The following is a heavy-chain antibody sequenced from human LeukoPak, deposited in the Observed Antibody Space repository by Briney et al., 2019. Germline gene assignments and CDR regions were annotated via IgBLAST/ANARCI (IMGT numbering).Heavy chain of an antibody. CDR3: ARDKAPGYCSGGSCPNWFDP. Sequence: ASVKVSCKASGYTFTGYYMHWVRQAPGRGLEWMGWINPNSGGTNYAQKFQGRVTMTRDTSISTAYMELSRLRSDDTAVYYCARDKAPGYCSGGSCPNWFDPWGQGTLVTVSS. CDR2: INPNSGGT. CDR1: GYTFTGYY. J-gene: IGHJ5*02. V-gene: IGHV1-2*02. D-gene: IGHD2-15*01.